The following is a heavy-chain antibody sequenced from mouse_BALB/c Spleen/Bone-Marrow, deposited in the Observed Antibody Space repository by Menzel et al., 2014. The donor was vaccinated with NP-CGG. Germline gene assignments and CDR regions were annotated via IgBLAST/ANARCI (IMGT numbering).Heavy chain of an antibody. D-gene: IGHD1-1*01. J-gene: IGHJ4*01. Sequence: EVKLMESGGGLVQPGGSLKLSCAASGFTFSSYTMSWVRQTPEKRLEWVAYISNGGGSTYYPDTVKGRSTISRDNAKNTLYLQRSSLKSEDAAMYYCARHGYYGSRAMDYWGQGTSVTVSS. V-gene: IGHV5-12-2*01. CDR2: ISNGGGST. CDR3: ARHGYYGSRAMDY. CDR1: GFTFSSYT.